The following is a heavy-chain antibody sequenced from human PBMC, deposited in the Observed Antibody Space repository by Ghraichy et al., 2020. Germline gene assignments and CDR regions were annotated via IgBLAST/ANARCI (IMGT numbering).Heavy chain of an antibody. CDR1: GGSISSYY. J-gene: IGHJ4*02. CDR2: IYYSGST. CDR3: ARVREMATTFDY. V-gene: IGHV4-59*01. Sequence: GSLRLSCTVSGGSISSYYWSWIRQPPGKGLEWIGYIYYSGSTNYNPSLKSRVTISVDTSKNQFSLKLSSVTAADTAVYYCARVREMATTFDYWGQGTLVTVSS. D-gene: IGHD5-24*01.